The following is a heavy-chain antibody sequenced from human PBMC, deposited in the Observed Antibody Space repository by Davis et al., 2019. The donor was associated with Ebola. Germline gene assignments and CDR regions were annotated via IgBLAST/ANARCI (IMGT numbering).Heavy chain of an antibody. V-gene: IGHV1-18*01. CDR3: ARGLLDYGEYSGWGMDV. D-gene: IGHD4-17*01. CDR2: ITAYNGYT. CDR1: GYTFTNYG. J-gene: IGHJ6*02. Sequence: ASVKVSCKASGYTFTNYGISWVRQAPGQGLEWMGWITAYNGYTKYAQNFEGRVTMTTDTSTSTAYMELRSLRSDDTAVYYCARGLLDYGEYSGWGMDVWGQGTAVTVSS.